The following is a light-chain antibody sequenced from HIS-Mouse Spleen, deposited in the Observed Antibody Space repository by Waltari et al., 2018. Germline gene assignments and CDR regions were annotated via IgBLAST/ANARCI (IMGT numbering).Light chain of an antibody. V-gene: IGKV1-9*01. CDR1: QGISSY. CDR2: AAS. J-gene: IGKJ1*01. CDR3: QQLNSYPPT. Sequence: DIQLTQSPSFLSASVGDIVTITCRASQGISSYLAWYQQKPWKAPKLLIYAASTLQSGVPSRFSGSGSGTEFTLTISSLQPEDFATYYCQQLNSYPPTFGQGTKVGIK.